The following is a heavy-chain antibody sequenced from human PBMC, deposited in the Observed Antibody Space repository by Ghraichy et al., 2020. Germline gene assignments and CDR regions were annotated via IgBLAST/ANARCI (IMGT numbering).Heavy chain of an antibody. V-gene: IGHV4-59*01. CDR3: ARGGDIVVVVADYYYYMDV. J-gene: IGHJ6*03. CDR2: IYYSGST. CDR1: GGSISSYY. D-gene: IGHD2-15*01. Sequence: SETQSLTCTVSGGSISSYYWSWIRQPPGKGLEWIGYIYYSGSTNYNPSLKSRVTISVDTSKNQFSLKLSSVTAADTAVYYCARGGDIVVVVADYYYYMDVWGKGTTVTVSS.